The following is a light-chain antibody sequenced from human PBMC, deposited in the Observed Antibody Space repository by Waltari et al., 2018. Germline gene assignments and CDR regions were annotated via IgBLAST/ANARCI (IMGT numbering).Light chain of an antibody. Sequence: SSELTQPLSVSVSPGQTARITCSGDALPNTYASWYQKKPGQATLLAIFKDSERPALIPERFSGSSSGTVVALTISGVQAEDEADYFCQSADSTGTHRFFGGGTKLTVL. J-gene: IGLJ2*01. CDR2: KDS. CDR1: ALPNTY. CDR3: QSADSTGTHRF. V-gene: IGLV3-25*03.